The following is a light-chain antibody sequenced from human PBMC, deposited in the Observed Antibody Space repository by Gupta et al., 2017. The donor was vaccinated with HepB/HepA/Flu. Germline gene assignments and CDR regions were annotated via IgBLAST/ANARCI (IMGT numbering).Light chain of an antibody. CDR3: QQYYSTSLT. V-gene: IGKV4-1*01. CDR1: QSVLYSANNKNY. CDR2: WAS. Sequence: EIVMTQSPDSLAVSLGERATINCKSSQSVLYSANNKNYLAWYQQRPGQPPKMRIYWASTRESGVPDRFSGSGSGTDFTLTISSLQAEDVAVYYCQQYYSTSLTFGGGTKVEIK. J-gene: IGKJ4*01.